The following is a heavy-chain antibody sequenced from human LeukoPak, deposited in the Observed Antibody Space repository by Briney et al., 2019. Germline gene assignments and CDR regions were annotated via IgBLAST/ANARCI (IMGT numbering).Heavy chain of an antibody. CDR1: GFSLSTSGVG. CDR3: AHTPLTSVTARYYFDY. CDR2: IYWDDDK. J-gene: IGHJ4*02. V-gene: IGHV2-5*02. Sequence: SGPTLVNPTQTLTLTCTFSGFSLSTSGVGVGWIRQPPGKALEWLALIYWDDDKHYSTSLKSRLTITKDTSKNQVVLTMTNMDPVDTATYYCAHTPLTSVTARYYFDYWGQGTLVTVSS. D-gene: IGHD4-17*01.